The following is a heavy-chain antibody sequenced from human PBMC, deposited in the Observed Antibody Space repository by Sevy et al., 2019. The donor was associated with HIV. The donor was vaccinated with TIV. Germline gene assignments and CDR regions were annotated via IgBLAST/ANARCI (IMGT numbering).Heavy chain of an antibody. CDR3: ARDEGDYFDY. CDR1: GGSISSYY. V-gene: IGHV4-59*01. CDR2: IYYSGST. Sequence: SETLSLTCTVSGGSISSYYWSWIRQPPGKGLEWIGYIYYSGSTNYNPSLKSRVTISVDTSKNQFSLKLSSVTAVDTAVYYCARDEGDYFDYWGQGTLVTVSS. D-gene: IGHD3-16*01. J-gene: IGHJ4*02.